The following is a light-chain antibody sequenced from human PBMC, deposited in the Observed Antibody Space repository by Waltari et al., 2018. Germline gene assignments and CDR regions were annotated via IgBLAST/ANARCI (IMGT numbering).Light chain of an antibody. V-gene: IGLV1-44*01. CDR2: SNH. CDR3: ATWDDSLNGWV. CDR1: NFNIGANT. Sequence: QSVLTQPPSASGTPGQSVTISCSGSNFNIGANTVNWYQHLPGTAPKLFLYSNHRWPSGVPGRFSGSKSGTSASLAISGLQSDDEADYYCATWDDSLNGWVFGGGTKLTVL. J-gene: IGLJ3*02.